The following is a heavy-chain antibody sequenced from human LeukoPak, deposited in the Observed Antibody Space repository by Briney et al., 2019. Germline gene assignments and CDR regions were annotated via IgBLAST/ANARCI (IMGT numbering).Heavy chain of an antibody. CDR1: GFTVSSNY. V-gene: IGHV3-30*18. CDR2: ISYDGSNK. J-gene: IGHJ4*02. CDR3: AKGLVPAAIRVVDY. D-gene: IGHD2-2*01. Sequence: GGSLRLSCAASGFTVSSNYMSWVRQAPGKGLEWVAVISYDGSNKYYADSVKGRFTISRDNSKNTLYLQMNSLRAEDTAVYYCAKGLVPAAIRVVDYWGQGTLVTVSS.